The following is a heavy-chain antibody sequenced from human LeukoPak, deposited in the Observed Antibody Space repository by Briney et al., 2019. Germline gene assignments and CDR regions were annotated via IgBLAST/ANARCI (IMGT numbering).Heavy chain of an antibody. CDR1: GFTFSSYA. Sequence: GGSLRLSCAASGFTFSSYAMSWVRQAPGKGLEWVSAISGSGGSTYYADSVKGRFTISRDNSKNTLYLQMNSLRAEDTAVYYCAKLGALSTVDTAMEENWGQGTLVTVSS. V-gene: IGHV3-23*01. CDR3: AKLGALSTVDTAMEEN. J-gene: IGHJ4*02. D-gene: IGHD5-18*01. CDR2: ISGSGGST.